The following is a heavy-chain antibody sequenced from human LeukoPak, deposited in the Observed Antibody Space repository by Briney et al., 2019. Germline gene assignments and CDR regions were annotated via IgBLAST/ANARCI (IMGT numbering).Heavy chain of an antibody. J-gene: IGHJ3*02. CDR1: GFTFSSYS. D-gene: IGHD1-26*01. CDR2: ISSSSSTI. V-gene: IGHV3-48*04. Sequence: GGSLRLSCAASGFTFSSYSMNWVRQAPGKGLEWVSYISSSSSTIYYADSVKGRFTISRDNAKNSLYLQMNSLRAEDTAVYYCAKDRILNSGDAFDIWGQGTMVTVSS. CDR3: AKDRILNSGDAFDI.